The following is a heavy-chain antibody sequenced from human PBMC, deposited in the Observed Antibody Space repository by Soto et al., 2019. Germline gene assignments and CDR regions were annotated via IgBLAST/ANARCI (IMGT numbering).Heavy chain of an antibody. V-gene: IGHV3-33*01. J-gene: IGHJ3*02. CDR2: IWYDGSNK. CDR3: ARDALTSDAFDI. CDR1: GFTLGSYG. Sequence: SGGALRLSCAASGFTLGSYGVHWVRQAPGKGLEWVAVIWYDGSNKYYADSVKGRFTISRDNSKNTLYLQMNSLRAEDTAVYYCARDALTSDAFDIWGQGTMVTVSS. D-gene: IGHD2-2*01.